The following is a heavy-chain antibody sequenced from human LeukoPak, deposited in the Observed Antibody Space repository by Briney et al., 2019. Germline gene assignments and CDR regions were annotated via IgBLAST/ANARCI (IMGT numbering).Heavy chain of an antibody. Sequence: SETLSLTCTVSGGSIGSTNYYWGWIRQPPGKGLEWIGNIYKSGSTYYNPSLKSRVTISVDTSKNQFSLKLNSVTAADTAVYYCARRGSITSYMDVWGKGTTVTISS. J-gene: IGHJ6*03. CDR1: GGSIGSTNYY. CDR2: IYKSGST. V-gene: IGHV4-39*01. CDR3: ARRGSITSYMDV. D-gene: IGHD3-3*01.